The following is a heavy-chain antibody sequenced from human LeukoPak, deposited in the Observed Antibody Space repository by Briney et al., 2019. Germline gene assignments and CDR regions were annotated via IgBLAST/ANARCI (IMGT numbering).Heavy chain of an antibody. D-gene: IGHD3-3*01. CDR3: RYYDFWSGYDR. J-gene: IGHJ4*02. V-gene: IGHV4-34*01. CDR1: GGSISSYY. CDR2: INHSGST. Sequence: SETLSLTCTVSGGSISSYYWSWIRQPPGKGLEWIGEINHSGSTNYNPSLKSRVTISVDTSKNQFSLKLSSVTAADTAVYYCRYYDFWSGYDRWGQGTLVTVSS.